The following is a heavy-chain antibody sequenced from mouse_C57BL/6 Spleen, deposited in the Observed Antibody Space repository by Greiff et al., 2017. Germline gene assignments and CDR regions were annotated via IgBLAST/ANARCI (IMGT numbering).Heavy chain of an antibody. D-gene: IGHD3-2*02. Sequence: VKLMESGPELVKPGASVKISCKASGYAFSSSWMNWVKQRPGKGLEWIGRIYPGDGDTNYNGKFKGKATLTADKSSSTAYMQLSSLTSEDSAVYFCARQAGLTWAMDYWGQGTSVTVSS. CDR3: ARQAGLTWAMDY. J-gene: IGHJ4*01. CDR1: GYAFSSSW. CDR2: IYPGDGDT. V-gene: IGHV1-82*01.